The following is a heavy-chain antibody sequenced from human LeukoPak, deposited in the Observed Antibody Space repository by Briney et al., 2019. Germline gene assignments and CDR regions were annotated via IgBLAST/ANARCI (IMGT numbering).Heavy chain of an antibody. CDR2: ISAYNGNT. D-gene: IGHD4-17*01. J-gene: IGHJ4*02. CDR1: GYTFTSYG. V-gene: IGHV1-18*01. Sequence: ASVKVSCKASGYTFTSYGISWVRQAPGQGLEWMGLISAYNGNTNYAQKLQGRVSMTTDTSTSTAYMELRSLRSDDTAVYYCAREVNGDYYFDYWGQGPLVTVSS. CDR3: AREVNGDYYFDY.